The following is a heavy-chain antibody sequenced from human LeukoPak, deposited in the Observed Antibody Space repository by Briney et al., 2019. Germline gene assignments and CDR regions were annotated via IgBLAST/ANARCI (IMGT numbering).Heavy chain of an antibody. D-gene: IGHD3-22*01. CDR2: ISGSGGST. Sequence: GGSLRLSXAASGFTFSSYAMSWVRQTPGKGLEWLSAISGSGGSTYYADSVKGRFTISRDNSKNTLYLQMNSLRAEDTAVYYCAKPGSGYYYFDYWGQGTLVTVSS. CDR1: GFTFSSYA. V-gene: IGHV3-23*01. CDR3: AKPGSGYYYFDY. J-gene: IGHJ4*02.